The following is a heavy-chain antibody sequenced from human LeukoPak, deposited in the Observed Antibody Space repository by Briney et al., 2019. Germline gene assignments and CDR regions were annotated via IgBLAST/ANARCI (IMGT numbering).Heavy chain of an antibody. D-gene: IGHD1-26*01. CDR2: IIPIFGIA. CDR3: ARNLAIVGATLAFDI. V-gene: IGHV1-69*13. CDR1: GGTFSSYA. Sequence: SVKVSCKASGGTFSSYAISWVRQAPGQGLEWMGGIIPIFGIANYAQKFQGRVTITADEFTSTAYMELSSLRSEDTAVYYCARNLAIVGATLAFDIWGQGTMVTVSS. J-gene: IGHJ3*02.